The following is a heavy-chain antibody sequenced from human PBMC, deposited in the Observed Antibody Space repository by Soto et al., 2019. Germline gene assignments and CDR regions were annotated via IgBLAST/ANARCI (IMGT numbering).Heavy chain of an antibody. CDR3: ARDQGITTVGVSSMYYYGMDV. CDR2: ISTDNVNT. J-gene: IGHJ6*02. CDR1: GYTFTNSG. Sequence: QVQLVQSGAEVKKPGASVKVSCKASGYTFTNSGISWVRQAPGQGREWMGWISTDNVNTNYAQHLKGRVSMTTDTSTSTAYMDLSILISDDTAVYYCARDQGITTVGVSSMYYYGMDVWGQGTTVTVSS. D-gene: IGHD3-3*01. V-gene: IGHV1-18*01.